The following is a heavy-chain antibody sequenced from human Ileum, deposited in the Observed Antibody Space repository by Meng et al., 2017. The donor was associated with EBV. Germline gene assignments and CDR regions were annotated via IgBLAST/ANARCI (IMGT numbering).Heavy chain of an antibody. J-gene: IGHJ4*02. CDR2: VNPVFPST. CDR3: ATDVGTVADH. CDR1: GRNFKTFV. D-gene: IGHD4-23*01. V-gene: IGHV1-69*01. Sequence: QVQLVQFGADVKKPVLSVKISCRASGRNFKTFVFSWVLLASGQGLEWIGGVNPVFPSTLYAKHFKDRVTITADESTNTAFMELKNLQSDDTAIYYCATDVGTVADHWGPGTLVTVSS.